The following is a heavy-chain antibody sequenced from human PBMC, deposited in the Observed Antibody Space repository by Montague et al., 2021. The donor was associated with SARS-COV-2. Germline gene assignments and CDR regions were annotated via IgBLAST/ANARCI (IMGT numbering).Heavy chain of an antibody. Sequence: SLRLSCAASGFTFDDYGMSWVRQAPGKGLEWVSGINWNGGSTGYADSVKGRFTISRDNAKNSLYLQMSSLRAEDTALYYCASGYSSSWDIFGYWGQGTLVTVSS. CDR1: GFTFDDYG. CDR2: INWNGGST. V-gene: IGHV3-20*04. CDR3: ASGYSSSWDIFGY. J-gene: IGHJ4*02. D-gene: IGHD6-13*01.